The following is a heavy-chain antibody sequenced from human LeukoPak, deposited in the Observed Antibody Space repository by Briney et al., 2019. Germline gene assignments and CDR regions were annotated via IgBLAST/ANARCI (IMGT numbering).Heavy chain of an antibody. Sequence: GGSLRLSCAASGFPFHNYWMTWVRQAPGKGLEWVANINQEENEKYYLDSVKGRFTISRDNAETSLFLQMTSLRVEDTAIYYCARGLYGSGRRSLMAHWGPGTLVAVSS. CDR1: GFPFHNYW. V-gene: IGHV3-7*01. CDR2: INQEENEK. CDR3: ARGLYGSGRRSLMAH. J-gene: IGHJ4*02. D-gene: IGHD3-10*01.